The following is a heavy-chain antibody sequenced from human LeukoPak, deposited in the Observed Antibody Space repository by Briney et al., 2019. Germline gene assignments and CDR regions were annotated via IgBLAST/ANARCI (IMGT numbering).Heavy chain of an antibody. D-gene: IGHD3-10*02. CDR1: GFTFSSYE. CDR3: AELGITMIGGV. CDR2: ISSSGSTI. J-gene: IGHJ6*04. V-gene: IGHV3-48*03. Sequence: GGSLRLSCAASGFTFSSYEMNWVRQAPGKGLEWVSYISSSGSTIYYADSVKGRFTISRDNAKNSLYLQMNSLRAEDTAVYYCAELGITMIGGVWGKGTTVTVSA.